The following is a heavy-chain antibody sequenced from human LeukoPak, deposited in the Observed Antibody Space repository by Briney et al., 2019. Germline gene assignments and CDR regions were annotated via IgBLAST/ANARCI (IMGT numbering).Heavy chain of an antibody. CDR2: IYYSGST. V-gene: IGHV4-31*03. J-gene: IGHJ5*02. D-gene: IGHD3-22*01. CDR1: GGSISSGGYY. Sequence: SGTLSLTCTVSGGSISSGGYYWSWIRQHPGKGLEWIGYIYYSGSTYYNPSLKSRVTISVDTSKNQFSLKLSSVTAADTAVYYCARGINYYDSSGYSWFDPWGQGTLVTVSS. CDR3: ARGINYYDSSGYSWFDP.